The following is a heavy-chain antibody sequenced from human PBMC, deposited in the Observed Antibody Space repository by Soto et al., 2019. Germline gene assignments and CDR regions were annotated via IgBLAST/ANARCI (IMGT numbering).Heavy chain of an antibody. V-gene: IGHV4-34*01. Sequence: ETLSLTCAVYGGSFSGYYWSWIRQPPGKGLEWIGEINHSGSTNYNPSLKSRVTMSVDTSKNQFSLNLSSVTAADTAIYYCTRANWYSEYWGQGTLVTVSS. CDR2: INHSGST. D-gene: IGHD7-27*01. CDR1: GGSFSGYY. CDR3: TRANWYSEY. J-gene: IGHJ4*02.